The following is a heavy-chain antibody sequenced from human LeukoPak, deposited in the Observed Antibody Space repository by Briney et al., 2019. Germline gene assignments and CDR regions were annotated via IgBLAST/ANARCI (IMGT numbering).Heavy chain of an antibody. CDR2: IYYSGST. Sequence: SETLSLTCTVSGGSISSYYWSWIRQPPGKGLEWIGYIYYSGSTNYNPSLKSRVTISVDTSKNQFSLKLSSVTAADTAVYYCARGGRGSCYRYWGQGTLVTVSS. CDR3: ARGGRGSCYRY. J-gene: IGHJ4*02. D-gene: IGHD2-2*02. CDR1: GGSISSYY. V-gene: IGHV4-59*01.